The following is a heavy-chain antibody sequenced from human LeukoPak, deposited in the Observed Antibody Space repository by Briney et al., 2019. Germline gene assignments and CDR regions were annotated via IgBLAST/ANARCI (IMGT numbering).Heavy chain of an antibody. CDR3: XXXVVGGTTGNWFDP. CDR2: VYHSGST. CDR1: GYSISSGYY. J-gene: IGHJ5*02. D-gene: IGHD1-26*01. V-gene: IGHV4-38-2*02. Sequence: PSETLSLTCTVFGYSISSGYYWGWIRQPPGKGLEWIGCVYHSGSTNYNPSLKSRVTISVDTSKNQFSLRLSSVTAADTAVYYCXXXVVGGTTGNWFDPWGQGTLVTVSS.